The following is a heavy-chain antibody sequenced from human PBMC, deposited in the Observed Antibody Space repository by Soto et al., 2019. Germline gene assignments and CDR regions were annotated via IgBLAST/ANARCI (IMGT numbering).Heavy chain of an antibody. Sequence: SETLSLTCTVSGGSVNTAPYHWSWIRQSPRNGLEWIGNIYYTGSTNYNPSFESQVAISLDTSNNQFSLRLTSLTAADTAVYFCARDHHSYYDTSGYYPYFDFWGQGTLVTVSS. D-gene: IGHD3-22*01. J-gene: IGHJ4*02. CDR1: GGSVNTAPYH. CDR2: IYYTGST. CDR3: ARDHHSYYDTSGYYPYFDF. V-gene: IGHV4-61*01.